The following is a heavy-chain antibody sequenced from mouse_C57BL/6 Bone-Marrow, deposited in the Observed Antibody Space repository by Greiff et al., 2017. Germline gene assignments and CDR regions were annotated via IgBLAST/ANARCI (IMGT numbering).Heavy chain of an antibody. J-gene: IGHJ2*01. CDR3: ARRGSFDY. CDR2: IYPGSGNT. Sequence: QVQLKESGAELVRPGASVKLSCKASGYTFTDYYINWVKQRPGQGLEWIARIYPGSGNTYYNEKFKGKATLTAEKSSSTAYMQLSSLTSEDSAVXFCARRGSFDYWGQGTTLTVSS. V-gene: IGHV1-76*01. CDR1: GYTFTDYY. D-gene: IGHD1-1*01.